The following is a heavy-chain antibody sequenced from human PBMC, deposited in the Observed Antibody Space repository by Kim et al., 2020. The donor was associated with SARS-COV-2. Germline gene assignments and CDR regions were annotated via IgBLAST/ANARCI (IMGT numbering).Heavy chain of an antibody. V-gene: IGHV4-59*08. CDR1: GGSISSYY. CDR3: ARQRGAGLLYYYYFGMDV. CDR2: IYYSWST. Sequence: SETLSLTCTVSGGSISSYYWSWIRQPPGKGLEWIGYIYYSWSTNYNPSLKSRVTISVDTSKNQFSLKLSSVTAADTAVYYCARQRGAGLLYYYYFGMDVWGQGTTVSVSS. D-gene: IGHD2-15*01. J-gene: IGHJ6*02.